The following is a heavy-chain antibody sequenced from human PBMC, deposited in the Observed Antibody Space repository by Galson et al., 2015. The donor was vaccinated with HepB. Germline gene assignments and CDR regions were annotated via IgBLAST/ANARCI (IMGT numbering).Heavy chain of an antibody. D-gene: IGHD3-3*01. Sequence: SLRLSCAASGFTFSSYSMNWVRQAPGKGLEWVSSISSSSSYIYYADSVKGRFTISRDNAKNSLYLQMNSLRAEDTAVYYCAREEDDFWSGYPRDYWGQGTLVTVSS. CDR3: AREEDDFWSGYPRDY. J-gene: IGHJ4*02. CDR1: GFTFSSYS. V-gene: IGHV3-21*01. CDR2: ISSSSSYI.